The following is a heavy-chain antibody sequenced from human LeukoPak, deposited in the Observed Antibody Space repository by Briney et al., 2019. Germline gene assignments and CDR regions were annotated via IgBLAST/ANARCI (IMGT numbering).Heavy chain of an antibody. CDR1: GSTFSTYG. J-gene: IGHJ4*02. CDR2: ISYDGSNE. CDR3: AKSTESSSWYRVYDY. D-gene: IGHD6-13*01. Sequence: PGRSLRLSCAASGSTFSTYGMHWVRQAPGKGLEWVAVISYDGSNEYYADSVTGRFTISRDNSKNTLHLQMNSLRAEDTAVYYCAKSTESSSWYRVYDYWGQGALVTVSS. V-gene: IGHV3-30*18.